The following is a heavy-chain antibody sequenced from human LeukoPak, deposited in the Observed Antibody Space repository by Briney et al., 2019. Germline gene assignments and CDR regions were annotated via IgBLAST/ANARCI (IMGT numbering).Heavy chain of an antibody. CDR3: VGRSWYVDY. D-gene: IGHD6-13*01. CDR1: GGSLSTYY. Sequence: PSETLSLTCTVSGGSLSTYYWRWIRQPPGEGQGRIWYISDSLSTDYTTSPTSRVTLSVDMSKNQFSLKLSSLTAPGTALYYCVGRSWYVDYGVQGTLVTVSS. J-gene: IGHJ4*02. CDR2: ISDSLST. V-gene: IGHV4-59*01.